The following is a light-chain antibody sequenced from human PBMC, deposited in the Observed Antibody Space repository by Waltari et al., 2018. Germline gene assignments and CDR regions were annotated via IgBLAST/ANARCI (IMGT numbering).Light chain of an antibody. V-gene: IGLV2-23*01. Sequence: QSALTQPASVSGFPGQSLTISCRGTGRAVGSYSLVSWYQKPPGKAPKLIIYEGSERPSGVSSRFSGAKSGDTASLTISGLQPEDEADYYCCSYAGSNSWVFGGGTKLTVL. J-gene: IGLJ3*02. CDR2: EGS. CDR3: CSYAGSNSWV. CDR1: GRAVGSYSL.